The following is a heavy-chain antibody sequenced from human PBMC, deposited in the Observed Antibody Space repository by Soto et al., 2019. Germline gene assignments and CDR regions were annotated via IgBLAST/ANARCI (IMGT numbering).Heavy chain of an antibody. Sequence: PSETLSLTCTVSGDSFGSSAYYWGWIRRAPGKGLEWIGSINSSGSTFSNPSLKSRVTLSVDTSKNQFSLKLTSVTAADTALYYCSRRAPEGFDPRGKGTLVTDSS. CDR1: GDSFGSSAYY. CDR3: SRRAPEGFDP. V-gene: IGHV4-39*01. CDR2: INSSGST. J-gene: IGHJ5*02.